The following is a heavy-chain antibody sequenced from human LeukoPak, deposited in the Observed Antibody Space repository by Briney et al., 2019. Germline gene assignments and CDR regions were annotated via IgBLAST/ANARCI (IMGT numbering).Heavy chain of an antibody. CDR2: ISSSGSTI. V-gene: IGHV3-48*03. CDR3: ARENYGSGSYNWFDP. Sequence: PGGSLRLSCAASGFTFSSYEMNWVRQAPGKGREWVSYISSSGSTIYYADSVKGRFTISRDNAKNSLYLQMNSLRAEDTAVYYCARENYGSGSYNWFDPWGQGTLVTVSS. J-gene: IGHJ5*02. CDR1: GFTFSSYE. D-gene: IGHD3-10*01.